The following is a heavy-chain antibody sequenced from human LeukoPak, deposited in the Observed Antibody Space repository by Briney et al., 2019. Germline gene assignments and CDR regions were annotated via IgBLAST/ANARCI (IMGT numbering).Heavy chain of an antibody. CDR3: ARGGPYYYGSGIVRAFDI. CDR2: INHSGST. CDR1: GGSFSGYY. J-gene: IGHJ3*02. D-gene: IGHD3-10*01. V-gene: IGHV4-34*01. Sequence: SETLSLTCAVYGGSFSGYYWSWIRQPPGKGLEWIGEINHSGSTNYNPSLKSRVTISVDTSKNQFSLKLSSVTAADTAVYYCARGGPYYYGSGIVRAFDIWGQGTMVTVSS.